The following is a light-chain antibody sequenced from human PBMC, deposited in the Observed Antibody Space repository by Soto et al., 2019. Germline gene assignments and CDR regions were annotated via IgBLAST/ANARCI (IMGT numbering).Light chain of an antibody. V-gene: IGLV1-44*01. J-gene: IGLJ1*01. Sequence: QYVLTQPPSASGTPGQRVTISCSGSSSNIGRNTVNWYQQLPGTAPKLLIYSNNQRPSGVLARFSGSKTGTSVSLPSSGLQSDDESNYYCAAWNGRLTGYVSSTVTKVTVL. CDR3: AAWNGRLTGYV. CDR1: SSNIGRNT. CDR2: SNN.